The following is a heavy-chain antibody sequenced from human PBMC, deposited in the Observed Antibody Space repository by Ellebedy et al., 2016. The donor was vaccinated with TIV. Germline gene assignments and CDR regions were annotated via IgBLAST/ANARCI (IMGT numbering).Heavy chain of an antibody. CDR3: AKEGIGAAGGFDY. Sequence: GESLKISXAASGFTFSSYAMSWVRQAPGKGLEWVSAISGSGGSTYYADSVKGRFTISRDNSKNTLYLQMNSLRGEDTAVYYCAKEGIGAAGGFDYWGQGTLVTVSS. CDR1: GFTFSSYA. V-gene: IGHV3-23*01. D-gene: IGHD6-13*01. CDR2: ISGSGGST. J-gene: IGHJ4*02.